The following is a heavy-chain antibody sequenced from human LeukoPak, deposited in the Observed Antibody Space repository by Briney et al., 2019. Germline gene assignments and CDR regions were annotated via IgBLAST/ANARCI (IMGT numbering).Heavy chain of an antibody. CDR3: ARRPKGYYYDSSGFFDY. V-gene: IGHV3-74*01. J-gene: IGHJ4*02. CDR2: INSDGSST. Sequence: GGSLRLSCAASGFTFSSYWMHWVRQAPGKGPVWVSRINSDGSSTSYADSVKGRFTISRDNAKNTLYLQMNSLRAEDTAVYYCARRPKGYYYDSSGFFDYWGQGTLVTVSS. CDR1: GFTFSSYW. D-gene: IGHD3-22*01.